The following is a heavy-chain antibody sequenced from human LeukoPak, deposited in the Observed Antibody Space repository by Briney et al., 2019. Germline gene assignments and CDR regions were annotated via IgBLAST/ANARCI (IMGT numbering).Heavy chain of an antibody. J-gene: IGHJ4*02. CDR3: ARTASYYYDLYCFDY. D-gene: IGHD3-22*01. CDR2: INPNSGGT. CDR1: GYTFTGYY. Sequence: GASVKVSCKASGYTFTGYYMHWVRQAPGQGLEWMGWINPNSGGTNYAQKFQGGVTMTRDTSISTAYMELSRLRSDDTAVYYCARTASYYYDLYCFDYWGQGTLVTVSS. V-gene: IGHV1-2*02.